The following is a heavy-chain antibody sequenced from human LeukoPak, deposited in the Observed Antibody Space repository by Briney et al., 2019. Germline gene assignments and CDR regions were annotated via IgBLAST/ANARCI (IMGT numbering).Heavy chain of an antibody. CDR3: ARGGKATVVTM. CDR1: GGSLNSYY. J-gene: IGHJ4*02. D-gene: IGHD4-23*01. CDR2: IYSSGST. V-gene: IGHV4-4*07. Sequence: SETLSLTCTVSGGSLNSYYWSWIRQPAGKGLAWIGRIYSSGSTNYNPSLKSRVSMSVETSKNQFSLKLTSVTAADTAVYYCARGGKATVVTMWGQGILVTVSS.